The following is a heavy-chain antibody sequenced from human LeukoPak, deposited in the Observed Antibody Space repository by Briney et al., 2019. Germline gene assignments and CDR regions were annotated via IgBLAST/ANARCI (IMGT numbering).Heavy chain of an antibody. J-gene: IGHJ6*02. V-gene: IGHV3-23*01. CDR2: ISGSSASA. CDR1: GFTFSSYA. D-gene: IGHD2/OR15-2a*01. CDR3: AKSFRGPHYYYYGVDV. Sequence: RGSLRLSCAASGFTFSSYAMSWVRQAPGKGLEWVSAISGSSASAYYADSVKGRFTISRDNSKNTLYLQMNSLRAEDTAVYYCAKSFRGPHYYYYGVDVWGQGTTVTVSS.